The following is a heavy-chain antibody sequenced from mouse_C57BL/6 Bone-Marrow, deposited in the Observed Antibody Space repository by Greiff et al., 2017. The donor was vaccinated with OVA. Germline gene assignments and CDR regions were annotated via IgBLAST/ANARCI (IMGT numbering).Heavy chain of an antibody. CDR1: GFTFSSYG. CDR2: ISSGGSYT. Sequence: EVKLMESGGDLVKPGGSLKLSCAASGFTFSSYGMSWVRQTPDKRLEWVATISSGGSYTYYPDSVKGRFTISRDNAKNTLYLQMSSLKSEDTAMYYCARRGYDPFAYWGQGTLVTVSA. D-gene: IGHD2-2*01. V-gene: IGHV5-6*02. CDR3: ARRGYDPFAY. J-gene: IGHJ3*01.